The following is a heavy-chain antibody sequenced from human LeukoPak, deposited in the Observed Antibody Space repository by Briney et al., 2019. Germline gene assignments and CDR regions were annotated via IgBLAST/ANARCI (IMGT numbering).Heavy chain of an antibody. J-gene: IGHJ4*02. V-gene: IGHV1-2*02. CDR2: INPNSGGT. CDR1: GYTFTGYY. Sequence: GASVKVSCKASGYTFTGYYMHWVRRAPGQGLEWMGWINPNSGGTNYAQKFQGRVTMTRDTSISTAYMELSRLRSDDTAVYYCARVVMITFGGVIVTTKPFDYWGQGTLVTVSS. D-gene: IGHD3-16*02. CDR3: ARVVMITFGGVIVTTKPFDY.